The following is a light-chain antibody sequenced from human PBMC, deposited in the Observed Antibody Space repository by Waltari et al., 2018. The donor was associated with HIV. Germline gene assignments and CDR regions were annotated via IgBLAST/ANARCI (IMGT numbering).Light chain of an antibody. J-gene: IGLJ1*01. CDR1: SSDVGNYNL. Sequence: QSALTQPASVSGSPGQSVTISCTGTSSDVGNYNLVSWSQQHPGRAPKLMIYEVNKRPSGVSNRFSGSKSGNTASLTISGLQADDEADYYCCSYASSSTYVFATGTKVTVL. CDR2: EVN. CDR3: CSYASSSTYV. V-gene: IGLV2-23*02.